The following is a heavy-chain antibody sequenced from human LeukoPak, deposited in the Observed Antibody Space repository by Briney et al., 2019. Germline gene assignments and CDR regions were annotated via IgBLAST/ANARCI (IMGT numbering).Heavy chain of an antibody. J-gene: IGHJ6*03. V-gene: IGHV3-7*04. D-gene: IGHD7-27*01. CDR3: ARVNWGYPLWYYYYMDV. CDR1: GFTFSSYW. CDR2: IKQDGSEK. Sequence: GGSLRLSCAASGFTFSSYWMSWVRQAPGKGLEWVANIKQDGSEKYYVDSVKGRFTISRDNAKNSLYLQMNSLRAEDTAVYYCARVNWGYPLWYYYYMDVWGKGTTVTFSS.